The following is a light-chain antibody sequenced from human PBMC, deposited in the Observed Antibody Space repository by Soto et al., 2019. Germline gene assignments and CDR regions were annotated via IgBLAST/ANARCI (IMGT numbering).Light chain of an antibody. CDR2: EVS. J-gene: IGLJ1*01. CDR3: MSYTNSAFRV. CDR1: SSDVGAFNF. Sequence: QSALTQPASVAGSPGQSITISCTGTSSDVGAFNFVSWYQQRPGKAPKVMIYEVSNRPSGVSNRFSGSKSGNVASLTISGLQPEDEADYYCMSYTNSAFRVFGTGTKLTVL. V-gene: IGLV2-14*01.